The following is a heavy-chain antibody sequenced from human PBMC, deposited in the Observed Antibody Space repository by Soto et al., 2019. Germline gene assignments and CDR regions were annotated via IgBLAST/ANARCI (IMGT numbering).Heavy chain of an antibody. V-gene: IGHV3-23*01. CDR1: GFTFSNYA. CDR2: IRGSGADT. J-gene: IGHJ5*02. Sequence: EVQLLESGGGLVQPGGSLRLSCAASGFTFSNYAMSWVRQAPGKGLEWASAIRGSGADTFYPDSVKGRFTISRDNAKNTLYLQMNSLGAEDTAVYYCAKGDGTNSWYGVSWGQGTLVTVSS. CDR3: AKGDGTNSWYGVS. D-gene: IGHD2-2*01.